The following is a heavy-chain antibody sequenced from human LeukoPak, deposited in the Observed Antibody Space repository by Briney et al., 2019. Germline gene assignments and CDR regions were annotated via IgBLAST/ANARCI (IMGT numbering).Heavy chain of an antibody. CDR2: TCYRSKWYN. V-gene: IGHV6-1*01. Sequence: SQTLSLTCAISGDSVSSDTTTWNWIRQSPSRGLEWLGRTCYRSKWYNDYAVSVKSRITISPDTSKNQFSLQLNSVTPEDTAVYYCAGYFSFFGYWGQGTLVTVSS. J-gene: IGHJ4*02. CDR3: AGYFSFFGY. CDR1: GDSVSSDTTT. D-gene: IGHD3-22*01.